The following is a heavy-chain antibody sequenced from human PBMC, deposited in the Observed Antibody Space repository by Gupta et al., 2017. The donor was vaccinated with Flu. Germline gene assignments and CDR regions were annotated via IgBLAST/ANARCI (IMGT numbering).Heavy chain of an antibody. CDR3: ALFRGNMAYCSGDCNLDS. CDR2: IDPNTGET. D-gene: IGHD2-21*02. Sequence: QVQLVQSGAEVKKPGTSVKVSCTASGYTFIGHYVHWVRQAPGPGLEWVGRIDPNTGETDSAPNFQGRVTLTSDTSLTTAYMEMSGLRFDDTAFYYCALFRGNMAYCSGDCNLDSWGQGTLVTVSS. V-gene: IGHV1-2*06. CDR1: GYTFIGHY. J-gene: IGHJ4*02.